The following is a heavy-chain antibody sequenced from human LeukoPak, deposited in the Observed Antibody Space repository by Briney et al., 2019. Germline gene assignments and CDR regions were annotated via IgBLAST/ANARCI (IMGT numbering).Heavy chain of an antibody. CDR2: IYSSRST. CDR1: GGSISTGTYY. D-gene: IGHD1-26*01. V-gene: IGHV4-61*02. J-gene: IGHJ5*02. Sequence: SDTLSLTCTVTGGSISTGTYYWSWIRQHAGTGLEWIGRIYSSRSTNYNPSLKSRVTISIDTSKNQFSLNLSSVTAADTAVYYCARGRLTWDHCWFDPWGQGALVTVSS. CDR3: ARGRLTWDHCWFDP.